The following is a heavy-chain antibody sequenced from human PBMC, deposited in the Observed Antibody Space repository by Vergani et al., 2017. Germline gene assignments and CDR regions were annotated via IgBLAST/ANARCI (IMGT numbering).Heavy chain of an antibody. V-gene: IGHV3-74*01. Sequence: VQLVESGGGLVQPGGSLRLSCTASGFTFSNYWMQWVRQAPGKGLMWVSRINSDGDSTSYADSVQGRFTISRDNAKNTLYLQMYSLRAEDTAVYYCANDAWELLDYFYYMDVWGKGTTVTVSS. J-gene: IGHJ6*03. D-gene: IGHD1-26*01. CDR1: GFTFSNYW. CDR2: INSDGDST. CDR3: ANDAWELLDYFYYMDV.